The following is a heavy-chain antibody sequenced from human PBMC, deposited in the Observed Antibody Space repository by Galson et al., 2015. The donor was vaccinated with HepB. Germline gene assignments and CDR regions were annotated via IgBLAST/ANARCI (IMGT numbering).Heavy chain of an antibody. CDR1: GYTFSGYY. V-gene: IGHV1-2*04. D-gene: IGHD2-2*01. Sequence: SVKVSCKASGYTFSGYYMHWVRQAPGQGLEWMGWINPNSGGTNYEQKFQGWVTMTRDTSTSTAYMELSRLRSDDTAVYYCARDRVVVVPAAIRYYYYGMDVWGQGTTVTVSS. CDR2: INPNSGGT. J-gene: IGHJ6*02. CDR3: ARDRVVVVPAAIRYYYYGMDV.